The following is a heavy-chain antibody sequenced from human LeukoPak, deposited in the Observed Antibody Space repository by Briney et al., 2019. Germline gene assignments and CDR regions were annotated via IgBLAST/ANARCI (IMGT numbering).Heavy chain of an antibody. CDR2: ISSSGSTI. CDR1: GFTFSSYE. CDR3: ARGTRIAVAGTSVFDY. Sequence: GGSLRLSCAASGFTFSSYEMNWVRQAPGKGLEWVSYISSSGSTIYYADSVKARFTISRDNAKHSLYLQMNSLRAEDTAVYCCARGTRIAVAGTSVFDYWGQGTLVTVSS. D-gene: IGHD6-19*01. J-gene: IGHJ4*02. V-gene: IGHV3-48*03.